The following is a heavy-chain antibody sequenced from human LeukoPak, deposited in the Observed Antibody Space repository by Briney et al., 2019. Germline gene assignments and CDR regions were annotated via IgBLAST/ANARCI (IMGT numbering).Heavy chain of an antibody. CDR2: ISAYNGNT. J-gene: IGHJ4*02. Sequence: ASVKVSCXTSGYTFTNYGISWVRLAPGQGLEWLAWISAYNGNTTFAQNLQGRVTMTTDTSTNTAYVELRSLRSDDTAVYYCTRGRGSCSGSSCYLSYFDFWGQGTLVLVSS. CDR3: TRGRGSCSGSSCYLSYFDF. D-gene: IGHD2-15*01. CDR1: GYTFTNYG. V-gene: IGHV1-18*01.